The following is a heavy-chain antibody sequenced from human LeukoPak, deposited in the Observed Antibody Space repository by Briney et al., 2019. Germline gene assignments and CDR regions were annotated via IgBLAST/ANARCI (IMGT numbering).Heavy chain of an antibody. Sequence: PSETLSLTCSVSGVSITSSYWSWIRQPPGKGLEWIGYIYYSGSTNYNPSLKSRVTISVDTSKNQFSLRLRSVTAADTAVYYCARGLIYSSSWYRRGLDYFDYWGQGTLVTVSS. J-gene: IGHJ4*02. D-gene: IGHD6-13*01. CDR2: IYYSGST. V-gene: IGHV4-59*01. CDR1: GVSITSSY. CDR3: ARGLIYSSSWYRRGLDYFDY.